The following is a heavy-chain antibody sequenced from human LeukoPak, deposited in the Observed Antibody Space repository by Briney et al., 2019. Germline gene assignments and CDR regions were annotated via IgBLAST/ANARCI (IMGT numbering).Heavy chain of an antibody. D-gene: IGHD5-18*01. CDR2: IDWDDDK. V-gene: IGHV2-70*11. Sequence: SGPALVKPTQTLTLTCTFSGFSLSTSGMCVSWIRQPPGKALEWLARIDWDDDKYYSTSLKTRLTISKDTSKNQVVLTMTNMDXXXXXXXXXXXDTMRPYYYYGMDVWGQGTTVTVSS. J-gene: IGHJ6*02. CDR1: GFSLSTSGMC. CDR3: XXDTMRPYYYYGMDV.